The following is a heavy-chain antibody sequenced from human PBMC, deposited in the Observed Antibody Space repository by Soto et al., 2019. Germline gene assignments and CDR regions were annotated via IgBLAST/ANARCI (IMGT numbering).Heavy chain of an antibody. V-gene: IGHV3-7*05. CDR3: ARWNGGFDP. CDR1: GFTFSDYY. CDR2: INQDGSAK. J-gene: IGHJ5*02. Sequence: EEQLVESGGGLVQPGGSLRLSCAASGFTFSDYYMSWVRQAPGKGLEWVANINQDGSAKSYVDSVRGRFTISRDNGKNSLSLQMESLRADDRAVYYCARWNGGFDPWGQGTLVTVSS. D-gene: IGHD1-1*01.